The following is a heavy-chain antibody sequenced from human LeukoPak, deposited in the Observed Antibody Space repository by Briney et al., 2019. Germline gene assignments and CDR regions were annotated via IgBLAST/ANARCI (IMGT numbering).Heavy chain of an antibody. CDR3: ARQRGAVDVDY. J-gene: IGHJ4*02. CDR1: GYIFTTYW. CDR2: IYPGDSDT. V-gene: IGHV5-51*01. Sequence: GESLRISCKASGYIFTTYWIGWVRQMPGKGLEWMGIIYPGDSDTRYSPSFQGQVTISTDKSINIAYLQWSSLKASDTAMYYCARQRGAVDVDYWGQGTLVTVSS. D-gene: IGHD3-10*01.